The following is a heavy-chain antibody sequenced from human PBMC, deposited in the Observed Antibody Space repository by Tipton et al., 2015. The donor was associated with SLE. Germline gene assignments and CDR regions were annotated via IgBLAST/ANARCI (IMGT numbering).Heavy chain of an antibody. CDR3: ARELSGTYYYGMDV. V-gene: IGHV3-20*04. Sequence: SLRLSCAASGFTFDDYGMSWVRQAPGKGLEWVSGINWNGGSTGYADSVKGRFTISGDNSKNTLYLQMNSLRAEDTAVYYCARELSGTYYYGMDVWGQGTTVTVSS. D-gene: IGHD5-12*01. J-gene: IGHJ6*02. CDR2: INWNGGST. CDR1: GFTFDDYG.